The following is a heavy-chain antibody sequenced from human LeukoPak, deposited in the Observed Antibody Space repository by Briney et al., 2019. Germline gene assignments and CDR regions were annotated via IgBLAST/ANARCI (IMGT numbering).Heavy chain of an antibody. D-gene: IGHD1-26*01. V-gene: IGHV3-23*01. CDR3: ARDSGSYDLFTDY. Sequence: GGSLRLSCAASGFTFSSYGMSWVRQAPGKGLEWVSAISGSGGSTYYADSVKGRFTISRDNSKNTLYLQMNSLRAEDTAVYYCARDSGSYDLFTDYWGQGTLVTVSS. J-gene: IGHJ4*02. CDR1: GFTFSSYG. CDR2: ISGSGGST.